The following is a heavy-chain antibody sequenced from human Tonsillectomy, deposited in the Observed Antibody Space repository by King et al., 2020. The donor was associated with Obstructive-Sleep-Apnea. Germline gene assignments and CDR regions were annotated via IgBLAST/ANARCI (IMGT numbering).Heavy chain of an antibody. V-gene: IGHV3-53*04. CDR1: GFSVSSNY. Sequence: VQLVESGGGLVQPGGSLRLSCAASGFSVSSNYMSWVRQAPGKGLEWVSVIYSGGSTYNAESVKGRFTNSRHNSKNTLYLQMNSLRAEDTAVYYCARSLLLWFGESPTGYFDLWGRGTLVTVSS. CDR3: ARSLLLWFGESPTGYFDL. CDR2: IYSGGST. J-gene: IGHJ2*01. D-gene: IGHD3-10*01.